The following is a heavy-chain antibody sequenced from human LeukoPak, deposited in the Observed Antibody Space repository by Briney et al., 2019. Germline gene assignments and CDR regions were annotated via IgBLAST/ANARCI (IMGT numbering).Heavy chain of an antibody. V-gene: IGHV3-21*01. CDR1: RFTFSSYS. D-gene: IGHD3-16*02. CDR3: ARLGLGTYDYVRGSYRYFGL. CDR2: ISGSSRHI. J-gene: IGHJ4*01. Sequence: GGSLRLSCLASRFTFSSYSMAWVRQAPGKGLVWVSSISGSSRHIHYTDSVEGRFTISRDNAKDSLYLQMNSLRDGDTAVYYCARLGLGTYDYVRGSYRYFGLWVHGILVTVSS.